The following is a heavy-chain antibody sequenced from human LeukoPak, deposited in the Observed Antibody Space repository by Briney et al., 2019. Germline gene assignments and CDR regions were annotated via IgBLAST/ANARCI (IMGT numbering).Heavy chain of an antibody. CDR3: SRFDDRAQTYYDSSGYYYGNDAFDI. CDR1: GFTVSSNY. Sequence: GGSLRLSCAASGFTVSSNYMSWVRQAPGKGLEWVSVIYSGGSTYYADSVKGRFTISRDNSKNTLYLQMNSLRAEDTAVYYCSRFDDRAQTYYDSSGYYYGNDAFDIWGQGTMVTVSS. V-gene: IGHV3-66*01. D-gene: IGHD3-22*01. CDR2: IYSGGST. J-gene: IGHJ3*02.